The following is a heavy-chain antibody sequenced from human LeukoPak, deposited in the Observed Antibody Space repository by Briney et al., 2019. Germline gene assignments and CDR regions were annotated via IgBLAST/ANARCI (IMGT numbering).Heavy chain of an antibody. V-gene: IGHV4-39*01. CDR1: GGSISSSSHY. Sequence: SETLSLTCTVSGGSISSSSHYWGWIRQPPGKGLEWIGSIYYSGSTYYNPSLKSRVTISVDTSKNQFSLKLSSVTAADTAVYYCARRPRLPTYNCFDPWGQGTLVTVSS. D-gene: IGHD4-11*01. CDR2: IYYSGST. J-gene: IGHJ5*02. CDR3: ARRPRLPTYNCFDP.